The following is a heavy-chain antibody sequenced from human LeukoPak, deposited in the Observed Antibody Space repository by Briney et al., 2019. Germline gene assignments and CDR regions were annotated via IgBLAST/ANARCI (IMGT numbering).Heavy chain of an antibody. CDR1: GFTFSNYG. Sequence: PGRSLRLSCAASGFTFSNYGMPWVRQAPGKGLEWVAVISYDGSNKYYADSVEGRFTISRDNSKNTLYLQMNSLRAEDTAFYYCARASTYYDILTAYYHPSNFDYWGRGTPVTVSS. CDR2: ISYDGSNK. J-gene: IGHJ4*02. CDR3: ARASTYYDILTAYYHPSNFDY. V-gene: IGHV3-30*03. D-gene: IGHD3-9*01.